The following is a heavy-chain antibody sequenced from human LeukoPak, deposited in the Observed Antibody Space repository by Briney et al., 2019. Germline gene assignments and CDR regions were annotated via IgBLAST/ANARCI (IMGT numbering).Heavy chain of an antibody. Sequence: GRSLRLSCAASGFTFSSYSMNWVRQAPGKGLEWVSSISSSSSYIYYADSVKGRFTISRDNAKNSLYLQMNSLRAEDTAVYYCARDYYGSGSMPGYWGQGTLVTVSS. D-gene: IGHD3-10*01. CDR3: ARDYYGSGSMPGY. CDR1: GFTFSSYS. V-gene: IGHV3-21*01. CDR2: ISSSSSYI. J-gene: IGHJ4*02.